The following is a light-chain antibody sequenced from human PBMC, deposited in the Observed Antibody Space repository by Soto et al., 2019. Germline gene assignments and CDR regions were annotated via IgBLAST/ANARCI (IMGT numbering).Light chain of an antibody. Sequence: SYELTQPLSVSVALGQTARITCGTGNIGSKTVHWYQQKPGQAPVLVIYRDTNRPSGIPERFSGSNSGNTATLTISRAQAGDEADYYCQVWDSSIWVFGGGTKLTVL. J-gene: IGLJ3*02. V-gene: IGLV3-9*01. CDR2: RDT. CDR1: NIGSKT. CDR3: QVWDSSIWV.